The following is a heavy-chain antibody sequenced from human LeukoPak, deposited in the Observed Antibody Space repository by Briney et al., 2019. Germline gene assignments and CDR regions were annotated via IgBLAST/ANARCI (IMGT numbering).Heavy chain of an antibody. CDR3: ARANALYCSSTSCLFDY. V-gene: IGHV1-2*02. CDR1: GYTFTGYY. CDR2: INPNSGGT. J-gene: IGHJ4*02. Sequence: RASVKVSCKASGYTFTGYYMHWVRQAPGQGLEWMAWINPNSGGTYYAQNFHDRITMTRDTSISTAYMELSRLRSDDTAIYYCARANALYCSSTSCLFDYWGQGTLVTVSS. D-gene: IGHD2-2*01.